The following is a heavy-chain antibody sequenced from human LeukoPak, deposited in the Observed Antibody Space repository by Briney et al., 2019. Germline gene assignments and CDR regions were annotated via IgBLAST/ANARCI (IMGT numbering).Heavy chain of an antibody. V-gene: IGHV3-23*01. CDR1: GFTFSSYA. CDR3: AKDHRGGSYYDFDY. J-gene: IGHJ4*02. CDR2: ISGSGGST. Sequence: GGSLRLSCAASGFTFSSYAMSWVRQAAGKGLEWVSAISGSGGSTYYADSVKGRFTISRDNSKNTLYLQMNSLRAEDTAVYYCAKDHRGGSYYDFDYWGQGTLVTVSS. D-gene: IGHD1-26*01.